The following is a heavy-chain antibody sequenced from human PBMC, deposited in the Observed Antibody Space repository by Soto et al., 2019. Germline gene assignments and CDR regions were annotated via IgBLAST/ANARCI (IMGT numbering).Heavy chain of an antibody. CDR3: ARRVLTGYHNYGLDV. V-gene: IGHV4-34*01. CDR2: LNHCGST. Sequence: QVQLQQWGAGLLKPSETLSLTCAVSGGSFSGYYWNWIRQSPGKGLEWIGELNHCGSTHYNPSLMSRISMSADTSKNQFSLKLNSVPAADTSVYYCARRVLTGYHNYGLDVWGQGTTVTVSS. J-gene: IGHJ6*02. CDR1: GGSFSGYY. D-gene: IGHD6-25*01.